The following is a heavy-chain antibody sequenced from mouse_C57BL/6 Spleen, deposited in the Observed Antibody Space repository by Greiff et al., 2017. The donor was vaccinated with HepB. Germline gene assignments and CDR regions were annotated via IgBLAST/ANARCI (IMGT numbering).Heavy chain of an antibody. CDR3: ARDYGSRHCYAMDY. CDR1: GFSLTSYA. J-gene: IGHJ4*01. V-gene: IGHV2-9-1*01. Sequence: VKVEEPGPGLVAPSQCLSITCTVSGFSLTSYAISWVRQAPGKGLEWLGVIWTGGGTTYNSALKSRVSISKDNSKSQVILKMNSLQTDDTARYYCARDYGSRHCYAMDYWGQGTSVTVSS. D-gene: IGHD1-1*01. CDR2: IWTGGGT.